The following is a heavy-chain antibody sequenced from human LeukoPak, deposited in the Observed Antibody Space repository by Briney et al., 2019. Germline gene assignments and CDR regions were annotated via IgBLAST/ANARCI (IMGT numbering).Heavy chain of an antibody. J-gene: IGHJ4*02. CDR2: VHNNGDT. CDR3: AREYSNGHFDY. D-gene: IGHD5-18*01. Sequence: SETLSLTCTVSGGSASSGHYFWSWVRQPPGKGLEWIGYVHNNGDTNYNPSLKSRVTISLDTSKNQFSLKLSSVTAADTAVYYCAREYSNGHFDYWGQGTLVTVSS. V-gene: IGHV4-61*01. CDR1: GGSASSGHYF.